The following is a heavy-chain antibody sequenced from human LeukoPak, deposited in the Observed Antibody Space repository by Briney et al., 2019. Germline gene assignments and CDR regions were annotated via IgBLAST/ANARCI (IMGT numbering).Heavy chain of an antibody. Sequence: SETLTLTCTVSGGSIISGSYYWSWIRQPAGKGLEWIGRIYSSGSTNYNPSLKSRVTISVDTSKNQFSLNLSAVTAADTAVYYCARDNARGGSFSDYLRYFHHWGQGTMVTVSS. CDR1: GGSIISGSYY. CDR2: IYSSGST. V-gene: IGHV4-61*02. J-gene: IGHJ1*01. CDR3: ARDNARGGSFSDYLRYFHH. D-gene: IGHD5/OR15-5a*01.